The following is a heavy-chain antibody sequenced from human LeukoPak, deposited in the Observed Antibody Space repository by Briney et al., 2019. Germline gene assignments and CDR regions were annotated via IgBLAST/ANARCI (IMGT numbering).Heavy chain of an antibody. CDR1: GYTLTELS. CDR3: ATGLFSGYDYTSFDY. CDR2: FDPEDGET. V-gene: IGHV1-24*01. J-gene: IGHJ4*02. D-gene: IGHD5-12*01. Sequence: GASVKVSCKVSGYTLTELSMHWVRQAPGKGLEWMGGFDPEDGETIYAQKFQGRVTMTEDTSTDTAYMELSSLRSEDTAVYYCATGLFSGYDYTSFDYWGQGTLVTVSS.